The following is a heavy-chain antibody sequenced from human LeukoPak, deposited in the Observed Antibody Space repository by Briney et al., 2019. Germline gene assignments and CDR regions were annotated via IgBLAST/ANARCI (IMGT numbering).Heavy chain of an antibody. CDR2: INPDGSST. CDR3: ATPGIRDQYDFDS. V-gene: IGHV3-74*01. J-gene: IGHJ4*02. Sequence: GGSLRLSCAASAATFSSYWMHWVRQAPGKGLVWVSRINPDGSSTTYADSVKGRFTISRDNVKNTLYLQMNSLRAEDTAVYYCATPGIRDQYDFDSWGQGTLVTVSS. D-gene: IGHD6-13*01. CDR1: AATFSSYW.